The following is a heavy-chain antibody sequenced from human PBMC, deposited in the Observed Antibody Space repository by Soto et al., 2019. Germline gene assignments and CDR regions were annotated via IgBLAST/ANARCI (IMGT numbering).Heavy chain of an antibody. D-gene: IGHD2-2*02. J-gene: IGHJ3*02. CDR2: INPNSGGT. CDR1: GYTFTGYY. CDR3: SRAWTYCSSTSCYTADAFDI. V-gene: IGHV1-2*04. Sequence: ASVKVSCKASGYTFTGYYMHWVRQAPGQGLEWMGWINPNSGGTNYAQKFQGWVTMTRDTSISTAYMELSRLRSDDTAVYYCSRAWTYCSSTSCYTADAFDIWS.